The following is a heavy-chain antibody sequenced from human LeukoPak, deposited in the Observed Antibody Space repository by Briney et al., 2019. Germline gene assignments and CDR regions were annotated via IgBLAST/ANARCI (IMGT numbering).Heavy chain of an antibody. D-gene: IGHD6-19*01. V-gene: IGHV1-2*02. CDR2: INPNSGGT. Sequence: ASVKVSCKASGYTFTGYYMHWVRQAPGQGLEWMGWINPNSGGTNYAQKFQGRVTMTRDTSISTAYMELSRLRSDDTAVYYCARDPSSGWIQTDYWGQGTLVTVSS. J-gene: IGHJ4*02. CDR1: GYTFTGYY. CDR3: ARDPSSGWIQTDY.